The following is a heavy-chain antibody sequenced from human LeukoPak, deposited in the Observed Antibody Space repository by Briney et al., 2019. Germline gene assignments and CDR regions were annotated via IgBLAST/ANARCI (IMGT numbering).Heavy chain of an antibody. CDR2: ISSSGSTI. D-gene: IGHD4-17*01. J-gene: IGHJ4*02. CDR1: GFTFSDYY. Sequence: AGGSLRLSCAASGFTFSDYYMSWIRQAPGKGLEWVSYISSSGSTIYYADSVKGRFTISRDNAKNSLYLQMNSLRAEDTAVYYCARATVTTEFFFDYWGQGTLVTVSS. V-gene: IGHV3-11*01. CDR3: ARATVTTEFFFDY.